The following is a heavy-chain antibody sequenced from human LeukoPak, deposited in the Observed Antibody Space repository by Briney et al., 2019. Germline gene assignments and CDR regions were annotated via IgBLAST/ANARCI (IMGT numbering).Heavy chain of an antibody. V-gene: IGHV4-59*01. CDR2: ISYSGST. J-gene: IGHJ4*02. CDR1: GGSISSYY. Sequence: SETLSLTCTLSGGSISSYYWSWIRQPPGKGLEWIGYISYSGSTNYNPSLKSRVTISVDTSKNQFSLKLSSVTAADTAVYYCAKYVWGSYPTFEDYWGQGTLVTVYS. CDR3: AKYVWGSYPTFEDY. D-gene: IGHD3-16*02.